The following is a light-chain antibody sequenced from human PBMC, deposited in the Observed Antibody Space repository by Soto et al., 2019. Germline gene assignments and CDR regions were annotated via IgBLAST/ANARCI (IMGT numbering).Light chain of an antibody. CDR3: CSYAGTYTVV. CDR2: DVS. CDR1: SSDVGGYNY. J-gene: IGLJ2*01. Sequence: QSVLTQPRSVSGSPGQSVTISCTGTSSDVGGYNYVSWYQHHPGKAPKLVIYDVSKRPSGVPDRFSGSNSDNTASLTISGLQAEDEADYYCCSYAGTYTVVFGGGTKLTVL. V-gene: IGLV2-11*01.